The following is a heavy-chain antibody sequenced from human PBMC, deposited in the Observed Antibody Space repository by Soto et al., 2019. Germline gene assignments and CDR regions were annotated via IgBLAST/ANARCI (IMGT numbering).Heavy chain of an antibody. J-gene: IGHJ4*02. CDR2: ISAYNGNT. CDR1: GYTFTSYG. Sequence: QVQLVQSGAEVKKPGASVKVSCKASGYTFTSYGISWVRQAPGQGLEWMGWISAYNGNTNYAQKLQGRGTMTTDTSTSTAYMELRSLRSDDTAVYYCAREIRMTTVAPGRSPFDSWGQGTLVTVSS. D-gene: IGHD4-17*01. CDR3: AREIRMTTVAPGRSPFDS. V-gene: IGHV1-18*01.